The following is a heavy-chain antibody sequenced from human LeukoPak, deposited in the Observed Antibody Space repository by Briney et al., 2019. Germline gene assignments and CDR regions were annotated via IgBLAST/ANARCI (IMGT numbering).Heavy chain of an antibody. V-gene: IGHV3-23*01. CDR3: AKAPRSSGASENSWFDP. Sequence: GGSLRLSCAASGFTFNGYAMNWVRQAPGKGLEWVSAISDSGDNTYYADSVRGRFTISRDNSMNTLYLQMNTLRAEDTAVYYCAKAPRSSGASENSWFDPWGQGTLVTVSS. D-gene: IGHD1-26*01. J-gene: IGHJ5*02. CDR2: ISDSGDNT. CDR1: GFTFNGYA.